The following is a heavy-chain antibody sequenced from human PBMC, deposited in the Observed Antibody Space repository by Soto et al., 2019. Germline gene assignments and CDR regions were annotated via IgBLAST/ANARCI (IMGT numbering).Heavy chain of an antibody. CDR1: GFTFSSYS. CDR3: ARGGRVVVVPGKYDYYYMDV. CDR2: ISSSSSYI. J-gene: IGHJ6*03. Sequence: EVQLVESGGGLVKPGGSLRLSCAASGFTFSSYSMNWVRQAPGKGLEWVSSISSSSSYIYYADSVKGRFTISRDNAKNSLYLQMNSLRAEDTAVYYCARGGRVVVVPGKYDYYYMDVWGKGTTVTVSS. V-gene: IGHV3-21*01. D-gene: IGHD2-2*01.